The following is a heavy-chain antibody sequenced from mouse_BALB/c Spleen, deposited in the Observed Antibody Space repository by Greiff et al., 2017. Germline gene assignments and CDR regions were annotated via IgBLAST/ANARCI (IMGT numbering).Heavy chain of an antibody. D-gene: IGHD2-14*01. Sequence: EVQLVESGGGLVKLGGSLKLSCAASGFTFSSYYMSWVRQTPEKRLELVAAINSNGGSTYYPDTVKGRFTISRDNAKNTLYLQMSSLKSEDTALYYCARAYYRYEYFEVWGAGTTVTVSS. V-gene: IGHV5-6-2*01. CDR1: GFTFSSYY. J-gene: IGHJ1*01. CDR2: INSNGGST. CDR3: ARAYYRYEYFEV.